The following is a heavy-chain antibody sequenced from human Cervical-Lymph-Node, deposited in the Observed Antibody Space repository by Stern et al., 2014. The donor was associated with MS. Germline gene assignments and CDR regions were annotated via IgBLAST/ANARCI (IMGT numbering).Heavy chain of an antibody. CDR2: IIPKLGTA. V-gene: IGHV1-69*01. J-gene: IGHJ5*02. D-gene: IGHD6-13*01. CDR3: ARGAGSSSWYGIYFDP. CDR1: GGTFSMYA. Sequence: HVQLVQSGAEVKKPESSVRVSCKASGGTFSMYAVTWVRQAPGQGLEWMGGIIPKLGTATYAQKFRGRVTVTADESTSTAYLGLSSLKSEDTAVYYCARGAGSSSWYGIYFDPWGQGTLVTVSS.